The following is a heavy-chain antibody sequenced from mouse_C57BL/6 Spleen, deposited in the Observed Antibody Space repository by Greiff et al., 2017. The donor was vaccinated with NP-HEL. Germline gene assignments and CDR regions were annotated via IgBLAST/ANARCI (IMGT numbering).Heavy chain of an antibody. V-gene: IGHV5-4*01. CDR3: AREKGFAY. CDR2: ISDGGSYT. Sequence: DVQLVESGGGLVKPGGSLKLSCAASGFTFSSYAMSWVRQTPEKRLEWVATISDGGSYTYYPDNVKGRFTISRDNAKNNLYLQMSHLKSEDTAMYYCAREKGFAYWGQGTLVTVSA. J-gene: IGHJ3*01. CDR1: GFTFSSYA.